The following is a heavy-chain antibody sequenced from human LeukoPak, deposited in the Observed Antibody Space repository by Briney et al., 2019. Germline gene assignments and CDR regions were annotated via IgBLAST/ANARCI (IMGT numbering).Heavy chain of an antibody. CDR2: MNPNSGST. CDR3: ARGRSTGYPYYFEY. V-gene: IGHV1-8*03. CDR1: GYTFTSYD. Sequence: GGSVKVSCKASGYTFTSYDINWVRQATGQGVEWMGWMNPNSGSTGYAQKFQGRVTITRNTSISTAYMELSGLRSEDTAVYYCARGRSTGYPYYFEYWGQGTLVTVSS. D-gene: IGHD5-12*01. J-gene: IGHJ4*02.